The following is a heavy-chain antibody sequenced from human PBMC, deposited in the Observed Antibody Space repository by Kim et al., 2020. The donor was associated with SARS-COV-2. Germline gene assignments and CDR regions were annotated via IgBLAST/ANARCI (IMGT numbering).Heavy chain of an antibody. D-gene: IGHD2-15*01. CDR1: GFTFSSYW. V-gene: IGHV3-7*01. CDR3: ARDYCSGGSCYLGHNWFDP. Sequence: GGSLRLSCAASGFTFSSYWMSWVRQAPGKGLEWVANIKQDGSEKYYVDSVKGRFTISRDNAKNSLYLQMNSLRAEDTAVYYCARDYCSGGSCYLGHNWFDPWGQGTLVTVSS. CDR2: IKQDGSEK. J-gene: IGHJ5*02.